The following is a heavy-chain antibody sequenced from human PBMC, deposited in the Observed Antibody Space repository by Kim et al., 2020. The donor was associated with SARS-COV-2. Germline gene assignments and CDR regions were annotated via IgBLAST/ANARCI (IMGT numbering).Heavy chain of an antibody. V-gene: IGHV4-31*03. CDR1: GGSIGSDGNY. CDR3: AGECGRSCYFDY. Sequence: SETLSLTCTVSGGSIGSDGNYWSWIRHHPGKGLEWIGYIYYSGVSHYNPSLKSRLTMSVDTSQNQFFLELSSVTAADTAVYDCAGECGRSCYFDYWGPGT. D-gene: IGHD2-15*01. CDR2: IYYSGVS. J-gene: IGHJ4*02.